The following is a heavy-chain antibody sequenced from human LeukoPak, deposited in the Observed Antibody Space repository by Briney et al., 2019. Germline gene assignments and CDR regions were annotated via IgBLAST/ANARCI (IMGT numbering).Heavy chain of an antibody. CDR3: ARRSYYDSSGYASDYYYGMDV. D-gene: IGHD3-22*01. Sequence: GESLKISCKGSGYSFTSYWIGWVRQMPGKGLEWMGIIYPGDSDTRYSPSFQGQVTISADKSISTAYLQWSSLKASDTAMYYCARRSYYDSSGYASDYYYGMDVWGQGTTVTVSS. V-gene: IGHV5-51*01. J-gene: IGHJ6*02. CDR1: GYSFTSYW. CDR2: IYPGDSDT.